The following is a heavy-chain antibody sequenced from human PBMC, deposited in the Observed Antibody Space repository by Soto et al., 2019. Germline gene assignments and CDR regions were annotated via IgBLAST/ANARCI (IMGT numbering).Heavy chain of an antibody. V-gene: IGHV3-9*01. J-gene: IGHJ4*02. CDR2: ISWNSGSI. CDR3: AKDSGYDYLHYFGY. D-gene: IGHD5-12*01. Sequence: EVQLVESGGGLVQPGRSLRLSCAASGFTFDDYAMHWVRQAPGKGLEWVSGISWNSGSIGYADSVKGRFTISRDNAKNSLYLRMNSLSGQDTALYYCAKDSGYDYLHYFGYWGQGTLVTVSS. CDR1: GFTFDDYA.